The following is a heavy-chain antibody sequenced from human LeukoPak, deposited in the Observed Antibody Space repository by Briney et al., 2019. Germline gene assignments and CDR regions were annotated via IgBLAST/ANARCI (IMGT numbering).Heavy chain of an antibody. V-gene: IGHV3-33*01. CDR1: GFTFSSYG. J-gene: IGHJ4*02. D-gene: IGHD6-13*01. CDR3: ARAGVGSSFVGFDY. Sequence: PGGSLRLSCAASGFTFSSYGMHWVRQAPGKGLEWVAVIWYDGSNKYYADSVKGRFTISRDNSKNTLYLQMNSLRAEDTAVYYCARAGVGSSFVGFDYWGQGTLVTVSS. CDR2: IWYDGSNK.